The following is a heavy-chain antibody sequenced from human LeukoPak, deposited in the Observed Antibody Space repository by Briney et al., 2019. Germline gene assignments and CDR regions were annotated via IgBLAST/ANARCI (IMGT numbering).Heavy chain of an antibody. Sequence: GGSLRLSCAASGFTFSDYSMIWVRQAPGKGLEWVSYISSSGTTIYSADSVKGRFTISRDNAKNSLYLQMNSLRAEDTAVYYCARDPSYGDYALSDYWGQGTLVTVSS. CDR3: ARDPSYGDYALSDY. CDR1: GFTFSDYS. D-gene: IGHD4-17*01. V-gene: IGHV3-48*01. CDR2: ISSSGTTI. J-gene: IGHJ4*02.